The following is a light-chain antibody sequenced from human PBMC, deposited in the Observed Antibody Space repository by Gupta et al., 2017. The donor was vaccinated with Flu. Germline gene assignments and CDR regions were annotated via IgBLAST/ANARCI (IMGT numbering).Light chain of an antibody. CDR1: SSNIGSNY. V-gene: IGLV1-47*01. Sequence: QSVLTAPPSASGTPGQMVTISCSGSSSNIGSNYVYWYQQLPGTAPKLLIYRNNQPPAGVPDRFSGSKSGTAASRANSGLRSEDEDDYYWAAWDDSLSCPVCGGGTKLTVL. CDR2: RNN. J-gene: IGLJ3*02. CDR3: AAWDDSLSCPV.